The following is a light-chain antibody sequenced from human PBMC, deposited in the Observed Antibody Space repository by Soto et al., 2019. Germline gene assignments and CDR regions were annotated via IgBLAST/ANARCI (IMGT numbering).Light chain of an antibody. V-gene: IGKV3-11*01. CDR2: DAS. Sequence: EVVLTQSAAALSLSQRERATLSCRASQSISSYLGWYQQKPGQAPRLLIYDASNRATGIPARFSGSGSGTDFTLTIISLQPEDVAGDYCQHRSNWPLTFGGGTKVDIK. CDR1: QSISSY. J-gene: IGKJ4*01. CDR3: QHRSNWPLT.